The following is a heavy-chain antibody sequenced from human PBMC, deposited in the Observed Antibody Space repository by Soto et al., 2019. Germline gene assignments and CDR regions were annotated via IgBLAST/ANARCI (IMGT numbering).Heavy chain of an antibody. CDR2: ISYDGIDK. J-gene: IGHJ4*02. V-gene: IGHV3-30*04. Sequence: GVFISLPYAASEFAFSNYAMHWVRPAPGTGLEWVAVISYDGIDKYYPDSVKGRFTISRDNSKNTLYLQMNSLRAEDTAVYYCARSEAGSYPQHDFCGQGPLVTGSS. CDR3: ARSEAGSYPQHDF. D-gene: IGHD1-26*01. CDR1: EFAFSNYA.